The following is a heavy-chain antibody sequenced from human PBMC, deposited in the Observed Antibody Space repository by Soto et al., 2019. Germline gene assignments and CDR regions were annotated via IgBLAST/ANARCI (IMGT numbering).Heavy chain of an antibody. J-gene: IGHJ1*01. Sequence: QVQLVESGGGVVQPGRSLRLSCAASAFTFSSYGMHWVRQAPGKGLEWVAVISYDGSDKYYAHSVKGRFTISRDDSNNTLYLQMDSLRAEDTGVYYCARGVVVATTCFQHWAQGTLVTVSS. V-gene: IGHV3-30*03. CDR2: ISYDGSDK. D-gene: IGHD2-15*01. CDR3: ARGVVVATTCFQH. CDR1: AFTFSSYG.